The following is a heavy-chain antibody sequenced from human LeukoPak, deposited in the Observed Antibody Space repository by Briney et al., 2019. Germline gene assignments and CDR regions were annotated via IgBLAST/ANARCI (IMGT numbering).Heavy chain of an antibody. CDR3: ARVSDYCSSTSCSRALDY. J-gene: IGHJ4*02. D-gene: IGHD2-2*01. CDR1: GGSFSNYY. Sequence: SETLSLTCAVYGGSFSNYYWSWIRQPPGKGLEWIGEISHSGSTKYNPSLKSRVTISVDTSKNQFSLKLSSVTAADTAVYYCARVSDYCSSTSCSRALDYWGQGTLVTVSS. CDR2: ISHSGST. V-gene: IGHV4-34*01.